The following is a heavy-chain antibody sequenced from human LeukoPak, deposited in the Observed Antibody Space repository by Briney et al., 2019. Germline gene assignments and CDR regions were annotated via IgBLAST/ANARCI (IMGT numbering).Heavy chain of an antibody. Sequence: PSETLSLTCTVSGGSISSYYWSWIRQLPGKGLEWIGYIYYSGSTNYNPSLKSRLTISVDTSKNQFSLKLSSVTAADTAVYYCASLTVTSDAFDIWGQGTMVTVSS. CDR2: IYYSGST. D-gene: IGHD4-17*01. J-gene: IGHJ3*02. CDR1: GGSISSYY. CDR3: ASLTVTSDAFDI. V-gene: IGHV4-59*01.